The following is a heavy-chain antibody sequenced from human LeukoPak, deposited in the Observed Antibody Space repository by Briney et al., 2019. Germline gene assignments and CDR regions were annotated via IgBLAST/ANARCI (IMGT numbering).Heavy chain of an antibody. CDR2: IGDDGSNK. J-gene: IGHJ6*03. V-gene: IGHV3-30*02. CDR3: AVPTRGYYYAYFMDV. CDR1: GFSFNTYG. Sequence: GGSLTLSCVASGFSFNTYGMLWIRQAPGKGLVWVAFIGDDGSNKWYVESVKGRFTVSRDNSKTTLYLQMNSLGAEDTGVYHCAVPTRGYYYAYFMDVWVKGTTVIDSS. D-gene: IGHD5-18*01.